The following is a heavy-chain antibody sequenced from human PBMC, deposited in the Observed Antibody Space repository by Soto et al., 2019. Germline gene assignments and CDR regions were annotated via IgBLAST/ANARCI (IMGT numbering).Heavy chain of an antibody. CDR3: ATPGIFGAVIGH. CDR1: GGSISSSSYY. CDR2: IYYSGST. V-gene: IGHV4-39*01. J-gene: IGHJ4*02. D-gene: IGHD3-3*01. Sequence: SETLSLTCTVSGGSISSSSYYWGWIRQPPGKGLEWIGSIYYSGSTYYNPSLKSRVTISVDTSKNQFSLKLSSVTAADTAVYYCATPGIFGAVIGHWGQGTLVTVSS.